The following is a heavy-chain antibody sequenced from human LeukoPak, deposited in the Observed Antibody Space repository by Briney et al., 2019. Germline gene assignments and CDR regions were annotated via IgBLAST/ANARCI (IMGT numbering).Heavy chain of an antibody. D-gene: IGHD2-2*01. CDR2: IKADESGT. Sequence: GGSLRLSCATSGFTFSSYCMSWVRQAPGKGLEWVASIKADESGTYYADSVKGRFNISRDNAKNSLYLKMNSLRAQDPPVYSCARLGNSSTARYRAGDYGGQGTRVTVS. V-gene: IGHV3-7*01. J-gene: IGHJ4*02. CDR3: ARLGNSSTARYRAGDY. CDR1: GFTFSSYC.